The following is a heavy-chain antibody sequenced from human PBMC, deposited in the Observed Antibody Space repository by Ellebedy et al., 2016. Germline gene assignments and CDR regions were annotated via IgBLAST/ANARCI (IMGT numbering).Heavy chain of an antibody. V-gene: IGHV3-21*01. CDR1: GFTFSSYS. CDR2: ISSSSSYI. CDR3: ARGLTRDAFDI. J-gene: IGHJ3*02. D-gene: IGHD3-9*01. Sequence: GESLKISCAASGFTFSSYSMNWVRQAPGKGLEWVSSISSSSSYIYYAASVKGRFTISRDNAKNSLYLQMNSLRAEDSAVYYCARGLTRDAFDIWGQGTMVTVSS.